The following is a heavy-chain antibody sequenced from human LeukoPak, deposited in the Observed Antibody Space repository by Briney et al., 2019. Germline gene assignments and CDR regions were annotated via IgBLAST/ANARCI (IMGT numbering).Heavy chain of an antibody. D-gene: IGHD6-19*01. J-gene: IGHJ4*02. CDR1: GGTFSSYA. CDR3: AREDSSGVDY. CDR2: IIPIFGTA. V-gene: IGHV1-69*13. Sequence: LGASVKVSCKASGGTFSSYAISWVRQAPGQGLEWMGGIIPIFGTANYAQKFQGRVTITADESTSTAYMELSSLRSEDTAVYYCAREDSSGVDYWGQGTLVTVSS.